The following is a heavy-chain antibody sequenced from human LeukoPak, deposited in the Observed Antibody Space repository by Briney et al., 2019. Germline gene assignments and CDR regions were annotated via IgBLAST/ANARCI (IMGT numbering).Heavy chain of an antibody. J-gene: IGHJ3*02. V-gene: IGHV3-21*01. CDR1: GFTFSSYS. CDR2: ISSSSSYI. Sequence: GGSLRLSCAASGFTFSSYSMNWVRQAPGKGLEWVSSISSSSSYIYYADSVKGRLTISRDNAKNSLYLQMNSLRAEDTAVYYCARVEGSAAGPGDAFDIWGQGTMVTVSS. CDR3: ARVEGSAAGPGDAFDI. D-gene: IGHD6-13*01.